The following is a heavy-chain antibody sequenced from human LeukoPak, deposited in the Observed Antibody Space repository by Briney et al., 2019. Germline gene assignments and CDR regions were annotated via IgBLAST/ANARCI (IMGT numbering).Heavy chain of an antibody. D-gene: IGHD3-22*01. CDR3: ARPSSGYYYDYMDV. Sequence: PSETLSLTCTVSGGSISSSSYYWGWIRPPPGKGLEWIGSFSCSGTSYFNPSLGSRVTMSVDTSNNQVSLNVSSVTAADTGVYYCARPSSGYYYDYMDVWGKGKLVTVSS. V-gene: IGHV4-39*01. J-gene: IGHJ6*03. CDR1: GGSISSSSYY. CDR2: FSCSGTS.